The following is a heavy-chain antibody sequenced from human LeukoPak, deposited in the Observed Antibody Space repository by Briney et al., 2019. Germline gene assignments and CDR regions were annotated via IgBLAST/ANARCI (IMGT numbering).Heavy chain of an antibody. Sequence: GGSLRLSCAASEFDFSSHAMTWVRQAPGKGLEWVSAISISGSKTYYADSVKGRFTISRDNSKNTLYLQMDSLRAEDTAVYYCAAGYYYYGMDFWGQGTTVTVSS. CDR3: AAGYYYYGMDF. J-gene: IGHJ6*02. D-gene: IGHD6-13*01. V-gene: IGHV3-23*01. CDR1: EFDFSSHA. CDR2: ISISGSKT.